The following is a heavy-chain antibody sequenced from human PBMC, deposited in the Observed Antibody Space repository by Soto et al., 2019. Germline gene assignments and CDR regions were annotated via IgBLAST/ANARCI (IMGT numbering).Heavy chain of an antibody. CDR1: GFTFSTYW. CDR3: ARDKVVGPTTLDY. V-gene: IGHV3-7*03. CDR2: IKEDGSEK. D-gene: IGHD1-26*01. J-gene: IGHJ4*02. Sequence: EVQLVESGGGLVQPGGSLRLSCVVSGFTFSTYWMSWVRQAPGKGLEWVANIKEDGSEKYYLDSVKGRFTISRDNAKKSLYLKMNSLLAEDTAVYYCARDKVVGPTTLDYWGQGTLVTVSS.